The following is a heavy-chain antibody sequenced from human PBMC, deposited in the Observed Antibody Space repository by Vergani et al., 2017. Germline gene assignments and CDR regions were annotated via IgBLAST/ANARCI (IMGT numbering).Heavy chain of an antibody. CDR3: ARDRGGVYPTAPTGRLDY. Sequence: QVQLVESGGGVVQPGRSLRLSCAASGFTFSSYAMHWVRQAPGKGLEWVAVISYDGSNKYYADSVKGRFTISRDNSKNTLYLQMNSLRAEDTAVYYCARDRGGVYPTAPTGRLDYWGQGTLVTVSS. D-gene: IGHD3-16*01. J-gene: IGHJ4*02. CDR1: GFTFSSYA. V-gene: IGHV3-30*01. CDR2: ISYDGSNK.